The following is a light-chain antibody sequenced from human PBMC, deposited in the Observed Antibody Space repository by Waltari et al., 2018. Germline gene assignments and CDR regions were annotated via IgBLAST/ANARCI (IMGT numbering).Light chain of an antibody. V-gene: IGKV3-20*01. Sequence: EVILTQSPDTLSLSPGARATLSCRASQNITNNNLAWYKQKPGLAPRLLIYDSSRRATGVPDRFSGSGSGTDFTLTIGRLEPEDYAVYYCQQYENSPLTFGGGTQVETK. CDR2: DSS. J-gene: IGKJ4*01. CDR3: QQYENSPLT. CDR1: QNITNNN.